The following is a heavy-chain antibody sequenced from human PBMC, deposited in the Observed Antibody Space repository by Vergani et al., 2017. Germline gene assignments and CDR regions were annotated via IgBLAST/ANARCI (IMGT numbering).Heavy chain of an antibody. CDR2: IDPSDSYT. J-gene: IGHJ6*02. CDR3: ARRLPVTTDYYYYGMDV. V-gene: IGHV5-10-1*03. Sequence: EVQLVQPGAEVKKPGESLRISCKGSGYSFTSYWISWVRQMPGKGLEWMGRIDPSDSYTNYSPSFQGHVTISADKSISTAYLQWSSLKASDTAMYYCARRLPVTTDYYYYGMDVWGQGTTVTVSS. CDR1: GYSFTSYW. D-gene: IGHD4-17*01.